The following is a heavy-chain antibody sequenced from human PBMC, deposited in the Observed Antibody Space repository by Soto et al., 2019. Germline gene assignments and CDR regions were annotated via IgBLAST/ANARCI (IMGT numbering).Heavy chain of an antibody. V-gene: IGHV4-31*03. J-gene: IGHJ4*02. CDR2: IYYSGST. CDR1: GGSISSGGYY. CDR3: ARGRPPNIVVVVAAPTYFDY. Sequence: PSETLSLTCTVSGGSISSGGYYWSWIRQHPGKGLEWIGYIYYSGSTYYNPSLKSRVTISVDTSKNQFSLKLSSVTAADTAVYYCARGRPPNIVVVVAAPTYFDYWGQGTLVTVSS. D-gene: IGHD2-15*01.